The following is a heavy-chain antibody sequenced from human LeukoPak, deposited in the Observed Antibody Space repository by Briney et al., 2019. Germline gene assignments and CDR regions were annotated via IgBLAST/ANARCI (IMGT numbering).Heavy chain of an antibody. CDR2: IYSGGST. V-gene: IGHV3-66*01. CDR3: ARDRPHKTRGYSYGSALDY. Sequence: GGSLRLSCAASGFTVSSNYMSWVRQAPGKGLEWVSVIYSGGSTYYADSVKGRFTISRDNSKNTLYLQMNSLRAEDTAVYYCARDRPHKTRGYSYGSALDYWGQGTLVTVSS. D-gene: IGHD5-18*01. J-gene: IGHJ4*02. CDR1: GFTVSSNY.